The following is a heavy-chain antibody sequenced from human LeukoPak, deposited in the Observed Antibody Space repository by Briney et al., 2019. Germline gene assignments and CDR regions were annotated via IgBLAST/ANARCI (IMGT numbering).Heavy chain of an antibody. V-gene: IGHV3-53*01. CDR2: IYIAGST. Sequence: GGSLRLSCAASGFTVSSKYMSWVRQAPRKGLEWVSLIYIAGSTYYADSVKGRFTISRDNSQSTLHLQMNSLRAEDTAVYYCAIGTTPGQNWGQGTLVTVSS. J-gene: IGHJ4*02. D-gene: IGHD1-1*01. CDR3: AIGTTPGQN. CDR1: GFTVSSKY.